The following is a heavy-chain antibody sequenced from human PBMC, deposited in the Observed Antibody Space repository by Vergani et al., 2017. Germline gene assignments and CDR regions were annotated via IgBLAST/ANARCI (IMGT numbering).Heavy chain of an antibody. V-gene: IGHV3-13*01. CDR1: GFTFSSYD. D-gene: IGHD2-2*01. Sequence: EVQLVESGGGLVQPGGSLRLSCAASGFTFSSYDMHWVRQATGKGLEWVSAIGTAGDTYYPGSVKGRFTISRDNAKNSLYLQMNSLRAEDTAVYYCARDAARYCSSTSCPYDYWGQGTLVTVSS. CDR3: ARDAARYCSSTSCPYDY. CDR2: IGTAGDT. J-gene: IGHJ4*02.